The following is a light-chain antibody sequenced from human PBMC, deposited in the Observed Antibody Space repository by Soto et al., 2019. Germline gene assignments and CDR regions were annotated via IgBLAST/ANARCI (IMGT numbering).Light chain of an antibody. V-gene: IGKV3-15*01. CDR1: QTIASN. CDR2: GAS. J-gene: IGKJ2*01. CDR3: QQYHNWPPQYT. Sequence: EIVMTQSPASLSVSPGDGATLACRASQTIASNLAWYQQKPGQGPRLLIHGASTRADGVPARFSGSGSGTDFALTISGLQSEDFAVYYCQQYHNWPPQYTFGQGTKLQIK.